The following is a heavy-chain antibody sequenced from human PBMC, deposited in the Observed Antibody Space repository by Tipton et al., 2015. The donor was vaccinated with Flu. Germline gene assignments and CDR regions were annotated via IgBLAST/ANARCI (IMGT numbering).Heavy chain of an antibody. D-gene: IGHD5-18*01. J-gene: IGHJ4*02. Sequence: RSLRLSCTASGFTFGDYAMSWVRQAPGKGLEWVGFIRSKAYGGTTEYAASVKGRFTISRDDSKSIAYPQMNSLKTEDTAVYYCTREDQYSYGPPFDYWGQGTLVSVST. CDR2: IRSKAYGGTT. CDR1: GFTFGDYA. CDR3: TREDQYSYGPPFDY. V-gene: IGHV3-49*04.